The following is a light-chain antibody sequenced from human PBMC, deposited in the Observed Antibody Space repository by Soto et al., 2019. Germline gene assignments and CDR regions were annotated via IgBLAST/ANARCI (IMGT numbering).Light chain of an antibody. CDR1: QSLTSS. Sequence: EIVLTQSPATLSLSPGERATLSCRASQSLTSSLVWYQQKPGQAPRLVIYGASSRATGIPDRFSGSGSGTDFTLTISRLEPEDFAVYYCQQLGTFGPGTKVDIK. J-gene: IGKJ3*01. CDR2: GAS. CDR3: QQLGT. V-gene: IGKV3-11*01.